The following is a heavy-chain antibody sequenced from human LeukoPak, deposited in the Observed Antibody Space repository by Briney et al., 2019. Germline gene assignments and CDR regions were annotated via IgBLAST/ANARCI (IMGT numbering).Heavy chain of an antibody. D-gene: IGHD6-19*01. V-gene: IGHV4-4*07. J-gene: IGHJ2*01. Sequence: SETLSLTCTVSGGSISSYYWSWIRQPAGKGLEWIGRIYTSGSTNYNPSLKSRVTMSVDTSKNQFSLKLSSVTAADTAVYYCARDRRQWLALRYWYFDLWGRGTLVTISS. CDR2: IYTSGST. CDR3: ARDRRQWLALRYWYFDL. CDR1: GGSISSYY.